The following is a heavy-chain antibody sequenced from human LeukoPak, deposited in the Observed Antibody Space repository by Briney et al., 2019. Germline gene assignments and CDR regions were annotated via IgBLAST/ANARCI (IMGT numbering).Heavy chain of an antibody. D-gene: IGHD3-22*01. J-gene: IGHJ6*03. CDR3: ARHHYYDSSGYFRGGYYYYMDV. Sequence: SETLFLTCTVSGGSISSSSYYWGWIRQPPGKGLEWIGSIYYSGSTYYNPSLKSRVTISVDTSKNQFSLKLSSVTAADTAVYYRARHHYYDSSGYFRGGYYYYMDVWGKGTTVTISS. CDR1: GGSISSSSYY. CDR2: IYYSGST. V-gene: IGHV4-39*01.